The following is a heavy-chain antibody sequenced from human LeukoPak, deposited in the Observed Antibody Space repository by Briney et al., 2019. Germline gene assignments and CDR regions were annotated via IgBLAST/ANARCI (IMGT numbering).Heavy chain of an antibody. J-gene: IGHJ4*02. CDR1: GFTFSNYE. CDR2: ISSSGSTI. D-gene: IGHD4-17*01. V-gene: IGHV3-48*03. CDR3: ARARRDYGRSFDY. Sequence: PGGSLRLSCAASGFTFSNYEMNWVRQAPGKGLEWVSYISSSGSTIYYADSVKGRFTISRDNAKNSLYLQMNSLRAEDTALYYCARARRDYGRSFDYWGQGTLVTVSS.